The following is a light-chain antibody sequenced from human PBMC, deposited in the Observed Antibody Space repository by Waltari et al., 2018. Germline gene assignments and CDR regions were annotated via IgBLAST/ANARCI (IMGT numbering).Light chain of an antibody. Sequence: DIQMTQYPSSLSASAGDRVTITCRASQSISSYLNWYQQKPGKAPKLLIYAASSLQSGVPSRFSGSGSGTDFTLTISSLQPEDFATYYCQQSYSISPTFGGGTKVEIK. CDR2: AAS. J-gene: IGKJ4*01. CDR1: QSISSY. CDR3: QQSYSISPT. V-gene: IGKV1-39*01.